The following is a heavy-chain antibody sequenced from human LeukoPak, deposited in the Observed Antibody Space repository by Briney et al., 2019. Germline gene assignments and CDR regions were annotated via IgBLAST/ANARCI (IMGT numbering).Heavy chain of an antibody. CDR3: ASERSGTGAFDI. V-gene: IGHV1-2*02. CDR1: GYTLTGSY. Sequence: ASVKVSCKASGYTLTGSYLHWVRQAPGQGLEYMGWVNHDSGGAHSAQNFQGRVTMTRDTSVNTAYMELTRLTSDDTAVYYCASERSGTGAFDIWGQGTLVTVSS. J-gene: IGHJ3*02. CDR2: VNHDSGGA. D-gene: IGHD1-1*01.